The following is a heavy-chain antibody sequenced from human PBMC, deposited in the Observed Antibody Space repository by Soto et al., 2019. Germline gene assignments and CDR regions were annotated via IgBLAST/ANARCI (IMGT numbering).Heavy chain of an antibody. CDR1: GFTFSNAW. V-gene: IGHV3-15*01. CDR3: TTAIESGWFDP. J-gene: IGHJ5*02. CDR2: IKSKTDGGTT. Sequence: EVQLVESGGGLVKPGGSLRLSCAASGFTFSNAWMSWVRQAPGKGLEWVGRIKSKTDGGTTDYAAPVKGRFTISRDESKNTLYLQMNSLKTEDTAVYYWTTAIESGWFDPWGQGTLVTVSS. D-gene: IGHD7-27*01.